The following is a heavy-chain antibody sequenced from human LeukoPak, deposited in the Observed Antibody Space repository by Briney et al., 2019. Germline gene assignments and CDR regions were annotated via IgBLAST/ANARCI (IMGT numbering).Heavy chain of an antibody. Sequence: GGSLRLSCAASGFTFSSYAMSWVRQAPGKGLEWVSAISGSGGSTYYADSVKGRFTISRDNSKNTLYLQMNSLRAEDTAVYYCAKDRVPCGRDCQLNWFDPWGLGTLVTVSS. CDR2: ISGSGGST. CDR1: GFTFSSYA. D-gene: IGHD2-21*02. CDR3: AKDRVPCGRDCQLNWFDP. V-gene: IGHV3-23*01. J-gene: IGHJ5*02.